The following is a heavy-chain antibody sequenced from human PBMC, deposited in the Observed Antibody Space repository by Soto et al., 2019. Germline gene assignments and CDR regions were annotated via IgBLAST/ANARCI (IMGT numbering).Heavy chain of an antibody. CDR2: VYYSGST. CDR1: GGSTSSSTYY. D-gene: IGHD3-22*01. V-gene: IGHV4-39*01. CDR3: ARQRRYYYDSGGYPDY. Sequence: PSETLSLTCSVSGGSTSSSTYYWGWIRQPPGKGLEWIGSVYYSGSTFYNPSLKSRVTISVDTSKNQFSLRLSSVTAADTAVYYCARQRRYYYDSGGYPDYWGQGTLVTVSS. J-gene: IGHJ4*02.